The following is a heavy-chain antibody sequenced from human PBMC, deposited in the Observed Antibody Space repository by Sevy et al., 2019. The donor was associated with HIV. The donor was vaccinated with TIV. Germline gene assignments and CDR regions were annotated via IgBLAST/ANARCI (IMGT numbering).Heavy chain of an antibody. J-gene: IGHJ3*02. CDR2: IRSKAYGGTT. V-gene: IGHV3-49*03. CDR3: TRVGFKYYYDGSGYYYSEDAFDI. D-gene: IGHD3-22*01. Sequence: GGSLRLSCTASGFTFGDYAMSWFRQAPGKGLEWVGFIRSKAYGGTTENAASVKGRFTISREDSTSIAYLQMNSLKTEVTAVYYCTRVGFKYYYDGSGYYYSEDAFDIWGQGTMVTVSS. CDR1: GFTFGDYA.